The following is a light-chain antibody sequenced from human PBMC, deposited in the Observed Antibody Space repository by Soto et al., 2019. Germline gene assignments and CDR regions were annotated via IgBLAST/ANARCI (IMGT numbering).Light chain of an antibody. V-gene: IGLV2-8*01. CDR2: EVS. CDR3: TSYAGTYSFFYV. J-gene: IGLJ1*01. CDR1: SSDVGAYNY. Sequence: QSMLAQPPSASGSPGQSVTISCTGTSSDVGAYNYVSWYQQLPGKAPKLIIYEVSKRPSGVPDRFSGSKSGNTASLTASGLQAEDEADYYCTSYAGTYSFFYVFGTGTKVTVL.